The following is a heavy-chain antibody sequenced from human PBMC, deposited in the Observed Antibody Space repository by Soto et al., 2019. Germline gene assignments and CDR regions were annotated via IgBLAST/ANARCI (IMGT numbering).Heavy chain of an antibody. Sequence: ASVKVSCKTSGFTFTSSAVQWVRQARGQRLEWIGRIVVGSGNTNYAQEFQERVTITRDMSTSTAYMELSSLRSEDTAVYYCARDPGYSYGYNWGQGTLVTVSS. J-gene: IGHJ4*02. CDR2: IVVGSGNT. CDR3: ARDPGYSYGYN. D-gene: IGHD5-18*01. V-gene: IGHV1-58*01. CDR1: GFTFTSSA.